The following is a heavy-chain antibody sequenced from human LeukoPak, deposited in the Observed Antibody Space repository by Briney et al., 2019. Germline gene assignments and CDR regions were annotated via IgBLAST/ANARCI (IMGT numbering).Heavy chain of an antibody. D-gene: IGHD6-19*01. CDR1: GYTFTSYD. J-gene: IGHJ4*02. CDR2: MNPNSGNT. Sequence: ASVKVSCKASGYTFTSYDINWVRQATGQGLEWMGWMNPNSGNTGYAQKFQGRVTITRNTSISTAYMELRSLRSDDTAVYYCARVRYSSGWYGGVNDYWGQGTLVTVSS. CDR3: ARVRYSSGWYGGVNDY. V-gene: IGHV1-8*03.